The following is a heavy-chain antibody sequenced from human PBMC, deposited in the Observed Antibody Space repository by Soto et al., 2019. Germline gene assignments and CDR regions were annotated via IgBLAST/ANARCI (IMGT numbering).Heavy chain of an antibody. J-gene: IGHJ6*02. Sequence: VQLVESGGGLVQPGGSLRLSCAASGFTFSSYSMNWVRQAPGKGLEWVSYISSSSTIYYADSVKGQFTISRDNAKNSLYLQMNRLRDEDTAVYYCARDMGSRFYYYGMDVWGQGTTVTVSS. CDR1: GFTFSSYS. CDR2: ISSSSTI. CDR3: ARDMGSRFYYYGMDV. D-gene: IGHD2-15*01. V-gene: IGHV3-48*02.